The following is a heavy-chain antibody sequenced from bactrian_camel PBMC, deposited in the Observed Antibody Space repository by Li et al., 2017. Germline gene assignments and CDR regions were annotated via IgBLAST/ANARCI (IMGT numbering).Heavy chain of an antibody. D-gene: IGHD6*01. J-gene: IGHJ6*01. CDR1: GFTFSSTW. Sequence: HVQLVESGGGLVQPGGSLRLSCAASGFTFSSTWMHWVRQNPGKGLEWVSGINSDGTNAYYRDSLKGRFTISRDNAKNTVYLQLTSLKTEDMAMYYCIRLGGSWSDFTYWGQGTQVTVS. V-gene: IGHV3S6*01. CDR2: INSDGTNA. CDR3: IRLGGSWSDFTY.